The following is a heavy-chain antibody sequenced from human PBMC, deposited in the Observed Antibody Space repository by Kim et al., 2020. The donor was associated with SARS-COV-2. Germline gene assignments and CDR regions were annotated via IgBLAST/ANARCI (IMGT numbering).Heavy chain of an antibody. J-gene: IGHJ6*02. Sequence: GGSLRLSCAASGFTFSSYGMHWVRQAPGKGLEWVAVIWYDGSNKYYADSVKGRFTISRDNSKNTLYLQMNSLRAEDTAVYYCAKAVKGSGYYYYGMDVWGQGTTVTVSS. D-gene: IGHD3-10*01. CDR1: GFTFSSYG. CDR3: AKAVKGSGYYYYGMDV. V-gene: IGHV3-33*06. CDR2: IWYDGSNK.